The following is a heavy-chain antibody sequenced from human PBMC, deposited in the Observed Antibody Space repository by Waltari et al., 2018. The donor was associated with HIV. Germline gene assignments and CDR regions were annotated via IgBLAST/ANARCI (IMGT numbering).Heavy chain of an antibody. V-gene: IGHV3-9*01. J-gene: IGHJ5*02. CDR3: TRGPMYNWFDP. D-gene: IGHD3-10*01. Sequence: EVQLVESGGGLVQPGRPLRLPCAASGFKFDDYAMHWVRQPPGKGLEWVSSISWHSIRITYADSVRGRFTISRDNAKKSLYLQMDSLRPEDTALYYCTRGPMYNWFDPWGQGTLVTVSS. CDR2: ISWHSIRI. CDR1: GFKFDDYA.